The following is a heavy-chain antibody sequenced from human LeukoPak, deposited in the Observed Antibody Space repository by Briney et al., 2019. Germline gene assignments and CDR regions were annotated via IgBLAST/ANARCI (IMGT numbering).Heavy chain of an antibody. V-gene: IGHV1-2*02. J-gene: IGHJ4*02. D-gene: IGHD1-26*01. Sequence: ASVKVSCKASGYSFTGYFIHWVRQAPGQGLEWMGCIDPNSGDTKYAQKFQGRVSMPRDTSTRTAYMELRSLRSDDTAVYYCARDLWAVGAPSSYWGQGTLVTVSS. CDR3: ARDLWAVGAPSSY. CDR1: GYSFTGYF. CDR2: IDPNSGDT.